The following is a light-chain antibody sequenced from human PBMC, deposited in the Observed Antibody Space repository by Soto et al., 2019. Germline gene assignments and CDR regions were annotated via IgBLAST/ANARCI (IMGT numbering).Light chain of an antibody. CDR3: QQSDSTPYT. CDR2: DAS. CDR1: QTISTY. V-gene: IGKV1-39*01. Sequence: DIQMTQSPSSLSASVGDRVTITCRASQTISTYLNWYQQKPGKAPRLLIYDASSLLSGVASRFSGSGSRTDSTLTIASLQPEDFSTYYCQQSDSTPYTFGQGNKVEI. J-gene: IGKJ2*01.